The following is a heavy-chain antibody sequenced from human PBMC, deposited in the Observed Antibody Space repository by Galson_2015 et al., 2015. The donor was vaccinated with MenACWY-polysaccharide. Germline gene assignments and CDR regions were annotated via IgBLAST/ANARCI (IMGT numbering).Heavy chain of an antibody. CDR1: GGSISSPNW. D-gene: IGHD6-19*01. V-gene: IGHV4-4*01. CDR2: MYHSGAT. Sequence: ETLSLTCAVSGGSISSPNWWCWVRQPPGKGLEWIGEMYHSGATKYNPSLQSRVTMSVDKSNNQFSLEMTSVTAADTAVYFCARVKSALRAVAGTGGMDVWGKGTTVTVSS. J-gene: IGHJ6*04. CDR3: ARVKSALRAVAGTGGMDV.